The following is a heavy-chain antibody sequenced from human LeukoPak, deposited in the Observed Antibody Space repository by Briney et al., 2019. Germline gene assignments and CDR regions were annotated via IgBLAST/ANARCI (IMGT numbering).Heavy chain of an antibody. V-gene: IGHV3-48*04. D-gene: IGHD3-16*01. CDR2: ISSSSSTI. J-gene: IGHJ4*02. Sequence: PGGSLRLSCVASGFTFSSYSMNWVRQAPGKGLEWVSYISSSSSTIYYADSVKGRFTISRDNAKNSLYLQMNSLRAEDTAVYYCARVPNPAEMGEPDYWGQGTLVTVSS. CDR1: GFTFSSYS. CDR3: ARVPNPAEMGEPDY.